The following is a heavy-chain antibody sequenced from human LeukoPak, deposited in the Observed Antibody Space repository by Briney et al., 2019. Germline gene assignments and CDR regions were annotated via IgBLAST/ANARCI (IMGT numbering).Heavy chain of an antibody. CDR1: GFTFSTYG. V-gene: IGHV3-30*02. CDR3: AREEWELRAFDI. J-gene: IGHJ3*02. CDR2: VRYDGSNK. Sequence: GGSLRLSCAASGFTFSTYGMHWVRQAPGKGLEWVAVVRYDGSNKYYADFVKGRFTISRDNSKNTLYLQMNSLRAEDTAVYYCAREEWELRAFDIWGQGTMVTVSS. D-gene: IGHD1-26*01.